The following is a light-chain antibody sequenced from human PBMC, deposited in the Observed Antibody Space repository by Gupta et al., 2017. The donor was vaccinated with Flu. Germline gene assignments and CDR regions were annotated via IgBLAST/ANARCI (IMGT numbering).Light chain of an antibody. V-gene: IGLV2-14*01. CDR3: SSYTSSSTVV. CDR1: SSDVGGYNY. Sequence: QSALTQPASVSGPPGQSITISCTGTSSDVGGYNYVSWYQQHPGKAPKLMIYEVSNRPSGVSTRFSGSKSGNTASLTISGLQAEDEADYYCSSYTSSSTVVFGGGTKLTVL. CDR2: EVS. J-gene: IGLJ2*01.